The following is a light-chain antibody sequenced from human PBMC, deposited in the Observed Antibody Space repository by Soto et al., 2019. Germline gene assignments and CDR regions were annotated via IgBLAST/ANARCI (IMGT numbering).Light chain of an antibody. CDR3: SSYTTSSTRV. CDR2: EVS. V-gene: IGLV2-14*01. Sequence: QSVLTQPASVSGSPGQSITISCTGSSNDIGAYKYVSWYQQYPGKAPKLIIFEVSNRPSGVSNRFSGSKSGNTASLTIAGLQAEDEADYYCSSYTTSSTRVFGTGTKVTVL. J-gene: IGLJ1*01. CDR1: SNDIGAYKY.